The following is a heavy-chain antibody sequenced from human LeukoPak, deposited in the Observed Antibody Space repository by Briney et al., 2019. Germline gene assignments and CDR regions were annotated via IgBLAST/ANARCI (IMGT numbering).Heavy chain of an antibody. J-gene: IGHJ4*02. Sequence: ASVKVSCKASGGTFSSYAISWVRQAPGQGLEWMGRIIPILGIANYAQKFQGRVTITADKSTSTAYMELSSPRSEDTAVYYCARDRGGRGLDYWGQGTLVTVSS. CDR1: GGTFSSYA. D-gene: IGHD2-15*01. CDR2: IIPILGIA. CDR3: ARDRGGRGLDY. V-gene: IGHV1-69*04.